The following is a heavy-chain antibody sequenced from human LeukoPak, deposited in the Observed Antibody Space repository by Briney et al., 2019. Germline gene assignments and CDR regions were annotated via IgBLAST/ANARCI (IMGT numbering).Heavy chain of an antibody. CDR1: GGTFSSYA. V-gene: IGHV1-69*13. J-gene: IGHJ3*02. Sequence: ASVKVSCKASGGTFSSYAISWVRQAPGQGLEWMGGIIPIFGTANYAQKFQGRVTITADESTSTAYMEMSRRRSEETAVYYCARVADIVVVPAAPASSAFDIWGQGTMVTVSS. CDR2: IIPIFGTA. CDR3: ARVADIVVVPAAPASSAFDI. D-gene: IGHD2-2*01.